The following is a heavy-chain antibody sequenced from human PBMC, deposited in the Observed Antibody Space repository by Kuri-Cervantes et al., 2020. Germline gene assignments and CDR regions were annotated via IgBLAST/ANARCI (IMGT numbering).Heavy chain of an antibody. CDR3: AKGVRGSGYFDY. V-gene: IGHV4-59*01. D-gene: IGHD3-22*01. Sequence: GSLRLSCTVSGGSISSYYWSWIRQPPGKGLEWIGYIYYSGSTNYNPSLKSRVTISVDTSKNQFSLKLSSVTAADTAVYYCAKGVRGSGYFDYWGQGTLVPSPQ. CDR2: IYYSGST. J-gene: IGHJ4*02. CDR1: GGSISSYY.